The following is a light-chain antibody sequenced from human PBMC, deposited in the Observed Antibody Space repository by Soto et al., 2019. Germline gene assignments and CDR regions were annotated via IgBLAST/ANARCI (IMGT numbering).Light chain of an antibody. Sequence: QSALTQPASVSGSTGQSITISCTGTSSDVGGYNYVSWYQQHPGKAPKLMIYDVSNRPSGVSNRFSGSKSGNTASLTISGLQAEDEADYYCSSYTSSSTPYVFGTGTKLPS. CDR2: DVS. J-gene: IGLJ1*01. CDR3: SSYTSSSTPYV. V-gene: IGLV2-14*03. CDR1: SSDVGGYNY.